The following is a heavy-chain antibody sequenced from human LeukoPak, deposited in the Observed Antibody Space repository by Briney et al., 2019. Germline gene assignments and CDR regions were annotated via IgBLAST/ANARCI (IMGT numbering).Heavy chain of an antibody. J-gene: IGHJ4*02. D-gene: IGHD3-22*01. V-gene: IGHV1-2*02. Sequence: GASVKVSCKASGYTFTGYYMHWVRQAPGQGLEWMGWINPNSGGTNYAQKLQGRVTMTTDTSTSTAYMELRSLRSDDTAVYYCARAPALINYYDSSGYYYGGGPFDYWGQGTLVTVSS. CDR1: GYTFTGYY. CDR3: ARAPALINYYDSSGYYYGGGPFDY. CDR2: INPNSGGT.